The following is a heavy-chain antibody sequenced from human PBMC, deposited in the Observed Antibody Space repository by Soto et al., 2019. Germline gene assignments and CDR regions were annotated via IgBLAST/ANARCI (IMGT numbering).Heavy chain of an antibody. Sequence: PGGSLRLSCASSGFTFASYNMLWVRQAPGKGLEWVGRIKTKADGGTADFAAPVKGRFTMSRDDSKNTLYLQLNNLKTEDTAVYYCTTLPLDYWGQGALVTVSS. V-gene: IGHV3-15*01. J-gene: IGHJ4*02. CDR1: GFTFASYN. CDR2: IKTKADGGTA. CDR3: TTLPLDY.